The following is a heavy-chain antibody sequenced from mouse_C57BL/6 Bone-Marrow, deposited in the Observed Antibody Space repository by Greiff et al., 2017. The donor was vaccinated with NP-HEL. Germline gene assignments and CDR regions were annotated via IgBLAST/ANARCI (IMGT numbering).Heavy chain of an antibody. V-gene: IGHV1-62-2*01. CDR1: GYTFTEYT. J-gene: IGHJ2*01. CDR3: ARHEDEDYDGGGGYFDY. D-gene: IGHD2-4*01. Sequence: QVQLQQSGAELVKPGASVKLSCKASGYTFTEYTIHWVKQRSGQGLEWIGWFYPGSGSIKYNEKFKDKATLTADKSSSTVYMELSRLTSEDSAVYFCARHEDEDYDGGGGYFDYWGQGTTLTVSS. CDR2: FYPGSGSI.